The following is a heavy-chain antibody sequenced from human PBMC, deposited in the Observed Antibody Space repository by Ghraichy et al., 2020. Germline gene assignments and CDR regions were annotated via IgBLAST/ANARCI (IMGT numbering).Heavy chain of an antibody. V-gene: IGHV5-51*01. J-gene: IGHJ3*02. D-gene: IGHD3-22*01. CDR1: GYSFTSYW. CDR2: IYPGDSDT. Sequence: GESLNISCKGSGYSFTSYWIGWVRQMPGKGLEWMGIIYPGDSDTRYSPSFQGQVTISADKSISTAYLQWSSLKASDTAMYYCARLDSSGYYDQVGAFDIWGQGTMVTVSS. CDR3: ARLDSSGYYDQVGAFDI.